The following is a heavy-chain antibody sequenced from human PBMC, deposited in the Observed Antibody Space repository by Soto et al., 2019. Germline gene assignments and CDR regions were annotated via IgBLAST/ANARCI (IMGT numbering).Heavy chain of an antibody. CDR3: ARVAEMGTVTKGFYYYMDV. Sequence: QVQLVQSGAEVKKPGSSVKVSCKASGDTFSNHTISWVRQAPGQGLEWMGRIIPIFGVANYAQKFQGRVTITAAKSTSTVYMELSSLSSADTAVYYCARVAEMGTVTKGFYYYMDVWGKGTTVTVSS. D-gene: IGHD4-17*01. CDR1: GDTFSNHT. V-gene: IGHV1-69*04. CDR2: IIPIFGVA. J-gene: IGHJ6*03.